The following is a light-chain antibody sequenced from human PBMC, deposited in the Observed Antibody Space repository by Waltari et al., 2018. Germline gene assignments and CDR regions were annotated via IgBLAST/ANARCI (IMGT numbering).Light chain of an antibody. CDR2: ENS. CDR1: DSNIGINF. Sequence: QSVFTQPPSVSAAPGQKVTISCSGPDSNIGINFVSWYQQLPGTAPKLLIYENSKRLSEVPDRFSASKSGASATLAITGLQTGDEADYYCATWDSGLTAEVFGGGTKLAVL. V-gene: IGLV1-51*02. CDR3: ATWDSGLTAEV. J-gene: IGLJ2*01.